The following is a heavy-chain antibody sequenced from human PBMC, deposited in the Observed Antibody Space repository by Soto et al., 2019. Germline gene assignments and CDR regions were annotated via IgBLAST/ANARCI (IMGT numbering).Heavy chain of an antibody. Sequence: QVQLQESGPGLVKPSGTLSLTCAVSGGSISSSNWWSWVRQPPGKGLEWIGEIYHSGSTNYNPSLKHRAPISVDKSKNQFSLTPSSVTAADTAVYYCARGMSASCYGRPCGFAPWGQGTLVTVSS. D-gene: IGHD2-2*01. CDR1: GGSISSSNW. J-gene: IGHJ5*02. V-gene: IGHV4-4*02. CDR2: IYHSGST. CDR3: ARGMSASCYGRPCGFAP.